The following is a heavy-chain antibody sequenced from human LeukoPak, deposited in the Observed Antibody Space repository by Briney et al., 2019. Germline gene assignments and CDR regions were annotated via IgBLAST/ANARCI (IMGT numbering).Heavy chain of an antibody. CDR2: LRFDGSDK. Sequence: GGSLRLSCAASGFTFSNYGMHWVRQAPGKGLEWVAFLRFDGSDKYYADSVKGRFTISRDNSKNTLYLQMNSLRAEDTAVYYCARVGWEPTAPLDYWGQGTLVTVSS. J-gene: IGHJ4*02. CDR3: ARVGWEPTAPLDY. V-gene: IGHV3-30*02. D-gene: IGHD1-26*01. CDR1: GFTFSNYG.